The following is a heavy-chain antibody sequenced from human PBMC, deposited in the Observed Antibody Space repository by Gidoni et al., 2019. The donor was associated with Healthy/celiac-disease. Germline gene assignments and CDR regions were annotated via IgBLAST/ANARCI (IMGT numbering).Heavy chain of an antibody. V-gene: IGHV1-69*06. CDR2: ISPIFGTA. J-gene: IGHJ6*03. CDR3: ARAQYYYGSGSYYYYYMDV. D-gene: IGHD3-10*01. CDR1: GCTFSSYA. Sequence: QVQLVQSGAAVTKPGSSVNVSCKASGCTFSSYAISWVRQARGQGLEWIGGISPIFGTANYAQKIQGRVTITTDKTTSTAYMEMSSLRSEDTAVYYCARAQYYYGSGSYYYYYMDVWGKGTTVTVSS.